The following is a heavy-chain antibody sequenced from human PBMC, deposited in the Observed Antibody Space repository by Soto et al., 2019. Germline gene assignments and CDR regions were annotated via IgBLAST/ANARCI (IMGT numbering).Heavy chain of an antibody. D-gene: IGHD3-10*02. CDR2: IYPGDSDT. CDR1: GYSFTSYW. CDR3: ARHAPPMFNYYYGMDV. J-gene: IGHJ6*02. Sequence: GESLKISCKGSGYSFTSYWIGWVRQMPGKGLEWMGIIYPGDSDTRYSPSFQGQVTISADKSISTAYLQWSSLKASDTAMYYCARHAPPMFNYYYGMDVWGQGTTVTVSS. V-gene: IGHV5-51*01.